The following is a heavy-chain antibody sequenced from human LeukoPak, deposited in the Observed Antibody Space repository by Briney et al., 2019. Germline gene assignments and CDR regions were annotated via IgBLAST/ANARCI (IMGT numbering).Heavy chain of an antibody. D-gene: IGHD2-2*01. CDR2: ISGSGDST. CDR3: AKNSRVVVVTPNDY. V-gene: IGHV3-23*01. Sequence: GGSLTLSCAASGLTFNNYAMTWVRQAPGKGLEWVSAISGSGDSTCYADSVEGRFTISRDNSKNSLYLQMNSLRAEDTAVYYCAKNSRVVVVTPNDYWGQGTLVTVSS. J-gene: IGHJ4*02. CDR1: GLTFNNYA.